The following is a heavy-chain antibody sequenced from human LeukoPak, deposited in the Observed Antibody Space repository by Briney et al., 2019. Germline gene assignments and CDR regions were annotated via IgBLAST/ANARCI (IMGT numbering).Heavy chain of an antibody. CDR1: NGSISSYF. V-gene: IGHV4-59*01. D-gene: IGHD3-22*01. Sequence: SETLSLTCSVSNGSISSYFWNWVRLPPGKGLDWIGYIYYSGSTNYNPSLKSRVTISLDTSKNQFSLKVSSVTAADTAVYYCARGGMRYYDSGGHDYWGQGTLVTVSS. CDR2: IYYSGST. CDR3: ARGGMRYYDSGGHDY. J-gene: IGHJ4*02.